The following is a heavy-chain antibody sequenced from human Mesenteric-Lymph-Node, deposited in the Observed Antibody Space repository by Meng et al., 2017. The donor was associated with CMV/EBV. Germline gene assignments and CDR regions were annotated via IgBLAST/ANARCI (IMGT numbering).Heavy chain of an antibody. Sequence: GESLKISCVASGFTFDNNGMSWVRQGPGKGLEWVSGINRGGDSADYAGSVRGRFTISRDNAKNSLFLQMNSLRAEDTAVYYCARDRGGSYGWGQGTLVTVSS. CDR1: GFTFDNNG. V-gene: IGHV3-20*04. D-gene: IGHD1-26*01. J-gene: IGHJ4*02. CDR3: ARDRGGSYG. CDR2: INRGGDSA.